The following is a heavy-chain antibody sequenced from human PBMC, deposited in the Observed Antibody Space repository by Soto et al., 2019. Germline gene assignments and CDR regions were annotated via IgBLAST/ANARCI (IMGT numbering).Heavy chain of an antibody. CDR2: IYASGGT. V-gene: IGHV4-4*07. J-gene: IGHJ4*02. CDR3: ARGGMVIIPTATAFDY. Sequence: SETLSLTCTVSGGSISTYYWSWIRQPAGKGLEWIGRIYASGGTDYNPSLKSRVTMSVATSKNQFSLKLSSVTAADTAVYYCARGGMVIIPTATAFDYWGQGTLVTVSS. CDR1: GGSISTYY. D-gene: IGHD2-2*01.